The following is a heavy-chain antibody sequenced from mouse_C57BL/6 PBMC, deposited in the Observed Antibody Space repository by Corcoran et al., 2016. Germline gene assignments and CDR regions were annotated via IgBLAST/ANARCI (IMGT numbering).Heavy chain of an antibody. Sequence: EVQLQQSAPELVKPGASVKISCKASGYTFTDYYMNWVKQSHGKSLEWIGDINPNNGGTSYNQKFKGKATLTVDKSSSTAYMELRSLTSEDSAVYYCARNYYDLPYAMDYWGQGTSVTVSS. V-gene: IGHV1-26*01. CDR3: ARNYYDLPYAMDY. D-gene: IGHD2-4*01. CDR2: INPNNGGT. CDR1: GYTFTDYY. J-gene: IGHJ4*01.